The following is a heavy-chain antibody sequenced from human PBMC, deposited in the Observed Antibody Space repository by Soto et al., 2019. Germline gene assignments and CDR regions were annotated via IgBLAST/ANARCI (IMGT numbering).Heavy chain of an antibody. CDR2: IYYSGST. CDR3: ARGRGYDGPRYFGY. CDR1: GGSISSGDYY. V-gene: IGHV4-30-4*01. Sequence: SETLSLTCTVSGGSISSGDYYWSWIRQPPGKGLEWIGYIYYSGSTYYNPSLKSRVTISVDTSKNQFSLKLSSVTAADTAVYYCARGRGYDGPRYFGYWGQGSLVTVSS. J-gene: IGHJ4*02. D-gene: IGHD5-12*01.